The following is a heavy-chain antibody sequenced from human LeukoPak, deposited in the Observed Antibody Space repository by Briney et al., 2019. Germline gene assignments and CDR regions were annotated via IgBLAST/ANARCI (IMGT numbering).Heavy chain of an antibody. Sequence: ASVKVSCKASGYTFTGYYMHWVRQAPGQGLEWMGWINPNSGGTNYAQKFQGRVTMTRDTSISTAYMELSRLRSDDTAVYYCAAAAGGANNWFDPWGQGTLVTVSS. CDR2: INPNSGGT. CDR3: AAAAGGANNWFDP. J-gene: IGHJ5*02. CDR1: GYTFTGYY. V-gene: IGHV1-2*02. D-gene: IGHD6-13*01.